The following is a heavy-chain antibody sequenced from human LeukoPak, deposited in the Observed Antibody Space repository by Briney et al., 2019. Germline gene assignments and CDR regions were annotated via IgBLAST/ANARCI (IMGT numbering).Heavy chain of an antibody. D-gene: IGHD6-13*01. Sequence: GGSLRLSCAASGFTVSSSYMSWVRQAPGRGLEWVSVIYTGGSTYHADSVKGRFTISRDNSRNTLYLQMNSLRAEDTAVYYCARDRGRAEYSKNWYIFDAFDIWGQGTMVTVSS. J-gene: IGHJ3*02. CDR2: IYTGGST. CDR1: GFTVSSSY. V-gene: IGHV3-53*01. CDR3: ARDRGRAEYSKNWYIFDAFDI.